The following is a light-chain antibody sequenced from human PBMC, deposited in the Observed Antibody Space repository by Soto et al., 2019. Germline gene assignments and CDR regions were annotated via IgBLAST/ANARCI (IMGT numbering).Light chain of an antibody. CDR1: SGRSTYI. Sequence: QLVLTQSSSASASLGSSVKLTCTLSSGRSTYIIAWHQQQPGKAPRHLMKLEASGNCNKGSGVPDRFSGSSSGADRYLSISNLQSEDEADYYCETWDSNTRVFGGGTKLTVL. V-gene: IGLV4-60*03. CDR3: ETWDSNTRV. CDR2: LEASGNC. J-gene: IGLJ3*02.